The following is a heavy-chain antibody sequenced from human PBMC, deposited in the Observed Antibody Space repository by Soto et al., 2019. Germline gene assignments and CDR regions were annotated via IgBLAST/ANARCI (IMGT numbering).Heavy chain of an antibody. V-gene: IGHV3-48*03. CDR2: ISSSGSTI. Sequence: GGSLRLSCAASGFTFSSYEMNWVRQAPGKGLEWVSYISSSGSTIYYADSVKGRFTISRDNAKNSLYLQMNSLRAEDTAGYYCARDLPTVTTEGGDAFDIWGQGTMVTVSS. CDR1: GFTFSSYE. CDR3: ARDLPTVTTEGGDAFDI. D-gene: IGHD4-17*01. J-gene: IGHJ3*02.